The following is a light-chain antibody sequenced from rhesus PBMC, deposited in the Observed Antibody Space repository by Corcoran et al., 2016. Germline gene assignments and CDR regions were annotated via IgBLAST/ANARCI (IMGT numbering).Light chain of an antibody. Sequence: DIQMTQSPSSLSASVGDTVTITCRASPGISSYLAWYQQKPGKAPNLLTYKAATLQSGVPSRFSGSGSVTDFTLTISSLQPEDFATYYCQQHNSYPPTFGQGTKVEIK. CDR1: PGISSY. CDR3: QQHNSYPPT. V-gene: IGKV1-25*01. J-gene: IGKJ1*01. CDR2: KAA.